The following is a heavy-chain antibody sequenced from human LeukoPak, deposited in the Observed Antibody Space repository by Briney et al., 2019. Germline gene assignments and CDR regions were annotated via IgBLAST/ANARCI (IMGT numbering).Heavy chain of an antibody. D-gene: IGHD6-19*01. Sequence: SETLSLTCTVSGGSISSYYWSWIRQPPGKGLEWIGYIYHSGSSSYNPSLKSRVSILVDTSKNQFSLKLSSVTAADTAVYYCARGLKRIAVAGINYWGQGTLVTVSS. V-gene: IGHV4-59*08. J-gene: IGHJ4*02. CDR3: ARGLKRIAVAGINY. CDR1: GGSISSYY. CDR2: IYHSGSS.